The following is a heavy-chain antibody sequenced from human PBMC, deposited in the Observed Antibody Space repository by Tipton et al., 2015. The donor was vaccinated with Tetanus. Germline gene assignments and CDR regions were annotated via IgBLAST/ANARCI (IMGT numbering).Heavy chain of an antibody. Sequence: SGLVKPSQTLSLTCAVSGVSMRNGGYSWSWIRQSPGKGLEWIGYVYHSGGSYYNPSLKSRVTMSVDLSNNQFSLSLSSVTAADTAVYYCARDQGGGRVVRLNWFDPWGQGTLVTVSS. CDR3: ARDQGGGRVVRLNWFDP. J-gene: IGHJ5*02. CDR2: VYHSGGS. CDR1: GVSMRNGGYS. V-gene: IGHV4-30-2*06. D-gene: IGHD6-6*01.